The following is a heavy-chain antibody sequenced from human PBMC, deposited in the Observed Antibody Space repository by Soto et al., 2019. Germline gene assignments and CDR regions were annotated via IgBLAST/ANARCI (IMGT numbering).Heavy chain of an antibody. CDR2: IIPIFGTA. J-gene: IGHJ6*02. CDR1: GGTVSIYA. CDR3: ARDPMSQPNYYFGMDV. V-gene: IGHV1-69*01. Sequence: VQLVQSGAEVKKPGSSVKVSCKASGGTVSIYAISWVRQSTGQGLEWMGGIIPIFGTANYAQKFQGRVTITADEYTSTAYMELSSLRSEDTAVYYCARDPMSQPNYYFGMDVWGQGTTVTVSS.